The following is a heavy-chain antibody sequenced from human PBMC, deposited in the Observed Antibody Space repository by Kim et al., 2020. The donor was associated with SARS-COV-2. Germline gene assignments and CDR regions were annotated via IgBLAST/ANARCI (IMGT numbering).Heavy chain of an antibody. Sequence: GGSLRLSCAASGFTFSNYWMTWVRQAPGMGLEWVANIKEDGRQINYVDSVKGRFAISRDNARNSLYLQMNTLRVEDTAVYYCARGLTTYSWGQGILVTVSP. V-gene: IGHV3-7*01. CDR3: ARGLTTYS. J-gene: IGHJ5*01. D-gene: IGHD1-1*01. CDR2: IKEDGRQI. CDR1: GFTFSNYW.